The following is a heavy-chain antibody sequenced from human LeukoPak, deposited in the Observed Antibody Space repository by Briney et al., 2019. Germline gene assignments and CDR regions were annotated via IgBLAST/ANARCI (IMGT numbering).Heavy chain of an antibody. CDR1: GFTFSSFD. V-gene: IGHV3-21*01. CDR3: ARGIVGANYWYFDL. Sequence: KTGGSLRLSCAASGFTFSSFDVNWVRQAPGKGLEWVSSISSSSYIYYADSVKGRLTISRDNAKNSLYLQMNSLRAEDTAVYYCARGIVGANYWYFDLWGRGTLVTVSS. CDR2: ISSSSYI. D-gene: IGHD1-26*01. J-gene: IGHJ2*01.